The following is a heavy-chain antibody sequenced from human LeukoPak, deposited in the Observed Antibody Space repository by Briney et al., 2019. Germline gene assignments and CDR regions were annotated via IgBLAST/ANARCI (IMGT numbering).Heavy chain of an antibody. CDR3: ATRVRIAAAGYRAFDI. Sequence: PSETLSLTCTVSGGSISSSSYYWGWIRQPPGKGLEWIGSIYYSGSTYYNPSLKSRVTISVDTSKNQFSLKLSSVTAADTAVYYCATRVRIAAAGYRAFDIWGQGTMVTVSS. J-gene: IGHJ3*02. V-gene: IGHV4-39*07. CDR1: GGSISSSSYY. D-gene: IGHD6-13*01. CDR2: IYYSGST.